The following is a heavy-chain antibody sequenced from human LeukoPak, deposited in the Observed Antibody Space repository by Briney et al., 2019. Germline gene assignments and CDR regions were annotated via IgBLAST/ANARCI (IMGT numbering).Heavy chain of an antibody. D-gene: IGHD3-22*01. CDR2: IYYSGST. CDR1: GGSISSSSYY. CDR3: ARHYYDRLVHMFDP. Sequence: SQTLSLTCTVSGGSISSSSYYWGWIRQPPGKGLEWIGSIYYSGSTYYNPSLKSRVTISVDTSKNQFSLKLSSVTAADTAVYYCARHYYDRLVHMFDPWGQGTLVTVSS. V-gene: IGHV4-39*01. J-gene: IGHJ5*02.